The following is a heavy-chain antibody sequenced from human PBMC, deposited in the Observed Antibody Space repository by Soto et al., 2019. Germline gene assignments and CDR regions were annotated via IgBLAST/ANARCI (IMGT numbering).Heavy chain of an antibody. CDR2: ISYDGENQ. CDR3: VSPHSESSNAFDL. V-gene: IGHV3-30*04. J-gene: IGHJ5*02. D-gene: IGHD3-10*01. CDR1: GFSFSHYA. Sequence: GSLRLSCAASGFSFSHYAMHWVRQPPGKGLEWVALISYDGENQYFTDSVRGRFTISRDNSKTAVYLEMNDLRLDDTATYYCVSPHSESSNAFDLWGQGTLVTVSS.